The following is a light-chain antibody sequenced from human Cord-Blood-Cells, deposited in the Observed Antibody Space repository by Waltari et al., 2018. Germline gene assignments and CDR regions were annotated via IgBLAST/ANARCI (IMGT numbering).Light chain of an antibody. J-gene: IGLJ3*02. CDR3: AAWDDSLSGRV. Sequence: QSVLTKPPSASGTPGQRVTISCSGSSSNIGSNYVYWYQQLPGTAPKHLIYRNNQRPSVVPDRFSGSKSGTSAALAISVLRSEDEADYYCAAWDDSLSGRVFGGGTKLTVL. V-gene: IGLV1-47*01. CDR1: SSNIGSNY. CDR2: RNN.